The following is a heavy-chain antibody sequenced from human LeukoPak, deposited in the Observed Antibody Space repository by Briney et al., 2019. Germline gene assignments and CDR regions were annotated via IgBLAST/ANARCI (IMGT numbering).Heavy chain of an antibody. D-gene: IGHD3-16*02. CDR2: ISSSSSTI. V-gene: IGHV3-48*01. J-gene: IGHJ4*02. Sequence: GGSLRLSCAASGFTFSSYSMNWVRQAPGKGLEWVSYISSSSSTIYYADSVKGRFTISRDNSKNTLYLQMGSLRAEDMAVYYCARGSLPYYDYVWGSYRLNYFDYWGQGTLVTVSS. CDR3: ARGSLPYYDYVWGSYRLNYFDY. CDR1: GFTFSSYS.